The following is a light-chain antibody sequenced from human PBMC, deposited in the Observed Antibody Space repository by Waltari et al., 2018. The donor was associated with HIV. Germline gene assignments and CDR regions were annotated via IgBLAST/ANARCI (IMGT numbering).Light chain of an antibody. CDR1: SSDAGSYNL. V-gene: IGLV2-23*01. CDR2: EGS. CDR3: CSYAGSSLYV. J-gene: IGLJ1*01. Sequence: QSALTQPASVSGSPGQSITISCTGTSSDAGSYNLVSWYQQHPGKAPKLMIYEGSKRPSGVSNRFSGSKSGNTASLTISGLQAEDEADYYCCSYAGSSLYVFGTGTNVTVL.